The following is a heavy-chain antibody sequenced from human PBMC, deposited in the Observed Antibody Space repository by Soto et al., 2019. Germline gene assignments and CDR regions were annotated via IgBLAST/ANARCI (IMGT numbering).Heavy chain of an antibody. CDR3: AXXXXXXXXXXXXXXDV. Sequence: QVHLEESGGGVVQSGRSLRLSCAASGFTFRRFALHWVRQXPXXXXXXXXTISDDGATQDYADSVKGRFTISRDTSRDTLYLXXNSLXPEXTXXXXXAXXXXXXXXXXXXXXDVWGQGTTVTVSS. CDR2: ISDDGATQ. V-gene: IGHV3-30-3*01. J-gene: IGHJ6*02. CDR1: GFTFRRFA.